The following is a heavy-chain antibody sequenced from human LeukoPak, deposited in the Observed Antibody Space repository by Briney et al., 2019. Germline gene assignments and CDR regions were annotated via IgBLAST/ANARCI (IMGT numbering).Heavy chain of an antibody. Sequence: GGSLRLSCAASGLTVSGKYMMWVRQAPGKRLEWVSLIYSGGRPYYAESVKGRFTISRDTSKNTQLLQMSSLRAEDTALYYCATDGTYGQEYFDFWGLGTLVA. V-gene: IGHV3-53*01. D-gene: IGHD3-10*01. CDR1: GLTVSGKY. J-gene: IGHJ4*02. CDR3: ATDGTYGQEYFDF. CDR2: IYSGGRP.